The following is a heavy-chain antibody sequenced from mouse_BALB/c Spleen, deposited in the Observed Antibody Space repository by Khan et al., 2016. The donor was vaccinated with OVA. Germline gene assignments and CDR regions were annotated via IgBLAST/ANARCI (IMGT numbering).Heavy chain of an antibody. CDR1: GYSITSGYG. CDR2: ISYSGST. V-gene: IGHV3-2*02. Sequence: EVQLQESGPGLVKPSQSLSLTCTVTGYSITSGYGWNWIRQFPGNKLEWMGYISYSGSTIYNPSLKSRISITLDTSNNQVLLTLNPVTSEDTATYYRTRTARIKYWGQGTTLTVSS. D-gene: IGHD3-3*01. CDR3: TRTARIKY. J-gene: IGHJ2*01.